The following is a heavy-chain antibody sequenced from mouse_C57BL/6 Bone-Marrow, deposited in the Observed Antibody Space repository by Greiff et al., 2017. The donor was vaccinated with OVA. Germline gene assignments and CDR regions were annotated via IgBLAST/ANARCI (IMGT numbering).Heavy chain of an antibody. V-gene: IGHV14-4*01. CDR2: IDPENGDT. CDR1: GFNIKDDY. Sequence: VQLQQSGAELVRPGASVKLSCTASGFNIKDDYMHWVKQRPEQGLEWIGWIDPENGDTEYASQFQGKATITADTSSNTAYLQLSSLTSEDTAVYYCTTRYGSSDAMDYWGQGTSVTVSS. J-gene: IGHJ4*01. D-gene: IGHD1-1*01. CDR3: TTRYGSSDAMDY.